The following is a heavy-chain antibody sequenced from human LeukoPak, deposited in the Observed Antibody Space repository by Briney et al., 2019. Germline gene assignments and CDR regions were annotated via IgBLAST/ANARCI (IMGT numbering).Heavy chain of an antibody. CDR1: GGSISSYY. Sequence: SETLSLTCTVSGGSISSYYWSWIRQPAGKGLEWIGRIYTSGSTNYNPSLKSRVTMSVDTSKNQFSLKLSSVTAADTAVYYCARDGGPVAPANYFDCWGQGTLVTVSS. V-gene: IGHV4-4*07. J-gene: IGHJ4*02. CDR2: IYTSGST. CDR3: ARDGGPVAPANYFDC. D-gene: IGHD6-19*01.